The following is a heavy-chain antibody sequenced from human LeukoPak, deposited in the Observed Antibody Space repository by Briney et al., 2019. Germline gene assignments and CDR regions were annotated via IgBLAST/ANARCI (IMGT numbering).Heavy chain of an antibody. CDR2: TKEDGSEK. Sequence: GGSLRLSCAASGFTFNRDWTAWVRQAPGKGLEWVANTKEDGSEKNYVDSVKGRFTISRDNAVNSVYLQMNDLRAEDTGVYYCATKEPSTSGWSYWGQGTLVTVSS. D-gene: IGHD6-19*01. CDR1: GFTFNRDW. V-gene: IGHV3-7*01. CDR3: ATKEPSTSGWSY. J-gene: IGHJ4*02.